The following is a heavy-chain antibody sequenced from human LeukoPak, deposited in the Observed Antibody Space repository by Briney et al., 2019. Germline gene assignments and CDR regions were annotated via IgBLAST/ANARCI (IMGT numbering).Heavy chain of an antibody. J-gene: IGHJ3*02. V-gene: IGHV3-33*06. CDR3: AKDRDWLRPHGAFDI. CDR2: IWYDGSNK. D-gene: IGHD5-12*01. Sequence: PGRSLRLSCAASGFTFSSYGMHWVRQAPGKGLEWVAVIWYDGSNKYYADSVKGRFTISRDNSKNTLYLQMNSLRAEDTAVYYCAKDRDWLRPHGAFDIWGQGTMLTVSS. CDR1: GFTFSSYG.